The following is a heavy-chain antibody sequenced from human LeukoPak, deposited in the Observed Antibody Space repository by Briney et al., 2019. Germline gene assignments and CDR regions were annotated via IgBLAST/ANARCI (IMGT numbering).Heavy chain of an antibody. V-gene: IGHV3-23*01. Sequence: GGSLRLSCAASGFTFANSAMNWLRQAPGKGLEWVSSITGMSTNLYYADSVKGRFTISRDNSKSTLYLQMNSLRAEDTAVYYCAKSPRLVGASYYFDYWGQGTLVTVSS. CDR1: GFTFANSA. D-gene: IGHD1-26*01. CDR3: AKSPRLVGASYYFDY. CDR2: ITGMSTNL. J-gene: IGHJ4*02.